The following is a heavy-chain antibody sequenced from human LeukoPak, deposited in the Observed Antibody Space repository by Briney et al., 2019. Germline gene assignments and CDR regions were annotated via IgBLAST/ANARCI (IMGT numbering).Heavy chain of an antibody. CDR1: GYTFTGYY. CDR2: INPNSGGT. J-gene: IGHJ5*02. Sequence: ASVKVSCKASGYTFTGYYMHWVRQAPRQGLEWMGWINPNSGGTNYAQKFQGRVTMTRDTSISTAYMELSRLRSDDTAVYYCAREGTTGTTDWFDPWGQGTLVTVSS. V-gene: IGHV1-2*02. D-gene: IGHD1-1*01. CDR3: AREGTTGTTDWFDP.